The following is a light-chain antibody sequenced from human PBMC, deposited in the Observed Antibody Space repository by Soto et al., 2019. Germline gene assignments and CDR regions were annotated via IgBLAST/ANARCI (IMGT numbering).Light chain of an antibody. J-gene: IGKJ5*01. CDR2: SAS. Sequence: DIQMTQSPSSLSTSVGDRVTITCRASQRINIYLNWYRPKPGKAPELLIYSASNLQSGVPSRLSGSGSGADFTLTISSPQPEDFATYYCQQSFSTPTFGQGTRLEIK. CDR3: QQSFSTPT. CDR1: QRINIY. V-gene: IGKV1-39*01.